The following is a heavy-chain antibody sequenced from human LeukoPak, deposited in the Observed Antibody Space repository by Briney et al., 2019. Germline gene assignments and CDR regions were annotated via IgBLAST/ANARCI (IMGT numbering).Heavy chain of an antibody. CDR1: GFTVSSNY. CDR3: ARVSVPAARTGYYFDY. V-gene: IGHV3-66*01. CDR2: IYSGGST. J-gene: IGHJ4*02. Sequence: GGSLRLSCAASGFTVSSNYMSWVRQAPGKGLEWASVIYSGGSTYYADSVKGRFTISRDNSKNTLYLQMNSLRAEDTAVYYCARVSVPAARTGYYFDYWGQGTLVTVSS. D-gene: IGHD2-2*01.